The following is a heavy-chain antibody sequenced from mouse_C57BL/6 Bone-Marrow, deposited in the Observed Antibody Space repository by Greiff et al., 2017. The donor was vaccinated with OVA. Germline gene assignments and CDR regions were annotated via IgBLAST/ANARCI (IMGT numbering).Heavy chain of an antibody. Sequence: EVHLVESGPGLVKPSQSLSLTCSVTGYSITSGYYWNWIRQFPGNKLEWMGYISYDGSNNYNPSLKNRISITRDTSKNQFFLKLNSVTTEDTATYYCARITRFAYWGQGTLVTVSA. CDR3: ARITRFAY. J-gene: IGHJ3*01. V-gene: IGHV3-6*01. D-gene: IGHD2-4*01. CDR2: ISYDGSN. CDR1: GYSITSGYY.